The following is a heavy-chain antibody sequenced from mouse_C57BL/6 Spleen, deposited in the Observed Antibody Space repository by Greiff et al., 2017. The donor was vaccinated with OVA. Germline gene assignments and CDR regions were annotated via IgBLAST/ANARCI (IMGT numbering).Heavy chain of an antibody. CDR1: GYAFSSYW. V-gene: IGHV1-80*01. D-gene: IGHD2-4*01. CDR3: ARERDYDYALDY. Sequence: QVQLQQSGAELVKPGASVKISCKASGYAFSSYWMNWVKQRPGKGLEWIGQIYPGAGGTNYNGKFTGKATLTADKSSSTAYMQLSSLTSEDSAVYFCARERDYDYALDYWGQGTTLTVSS. J-gene: IGHJ2*01. CDR2: IYPGAGGT.